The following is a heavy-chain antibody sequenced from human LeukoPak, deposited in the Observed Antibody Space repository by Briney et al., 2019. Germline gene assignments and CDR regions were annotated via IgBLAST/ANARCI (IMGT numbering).Heavy chain of an antibody. CDR2: IKQDGSEK. Sequence: GGSLRLSCAASGFPFSRHWMSWVRQAPGKGLQWVANIKQDGSEKYYVDSVKGRFTISRDNAKNSLYLQMNSLRAEDTAVYYCARPPRTDYYYYMDVWGKGTTVTVSS. J-gene: IGHJ6*03. CDR3: ARPPRTDYYYYMDV. V-gene: IGHV3-7*01. CDR1: GFPFSRHW.